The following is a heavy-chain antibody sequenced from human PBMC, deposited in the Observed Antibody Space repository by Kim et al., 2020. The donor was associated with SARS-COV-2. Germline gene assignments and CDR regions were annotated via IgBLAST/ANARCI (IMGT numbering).Heavy chain of an antibody. CDR1: GYSFTNYW. CDR3: ARRRGTGRYYRGGHVF. J-gene: IGHJ6*01. Sequence: GESLKISCKGSGYSFTNYWIGWVRQMPGKGLEWVAFIYPDDSDARYCPSFQGQVTISVDKSISTVFLQWSSLKASDSAMYYFARRRGTGRYYRGGHVFWG. CDR2: IYPDDSDA. V-gene: IGHV5-51*01. D-gene: IGHD1-26*01.